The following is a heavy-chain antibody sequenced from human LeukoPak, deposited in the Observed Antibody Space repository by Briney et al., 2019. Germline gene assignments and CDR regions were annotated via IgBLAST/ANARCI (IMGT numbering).Heavy chain of an antibody. CDR3: AREGITMVRGVIGWFDP. D-gene: IGHD3-10*01. J-gene: IGHJ5*02. CDR1: GYTFTGYY. Sequence: ASVKVSCKASGYTFTGYYMNWVRQAPGQGLEWMGWINPNSGGTNYAQKFQGRVTMTRDTSISTAYMELSRLRSDDTAVYYCAREGITMVRGVIGWFDPWGQGTLVTVSS. V-gene: IGHV1-2*02. CDR2: INPNSGGT.